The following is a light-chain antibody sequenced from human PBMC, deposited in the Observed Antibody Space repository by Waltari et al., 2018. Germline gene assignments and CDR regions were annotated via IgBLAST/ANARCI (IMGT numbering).Light chain of an antibody. Sequence: AIQMTQSPSSLPASVGDRVTITCRASQDIATDLGWYQQKPGKPPKLLIYVASSLQSGVPSRFSGSGSGTDFSLTISSLQPEDFATYYCLQDYSYPRTFGQGTKVEVK. J-gene: IGKJ1*01. CDR2: VAS. CDR1: QDIATD. CDR3: LQDYSYPRT. V-gene: IGKV1-6*01.